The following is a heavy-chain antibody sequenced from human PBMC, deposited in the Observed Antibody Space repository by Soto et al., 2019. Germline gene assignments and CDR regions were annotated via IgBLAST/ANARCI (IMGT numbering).Heavy chain of an antibody. J-gene: IGHJ4*02. CDR1: EFTFSRYW. V-gene: IGHV3-74*01. D-gene: IGHD2-8*02. CDR2: ISHDGRDT. Sequence: EGQLVESGGGLVQPGGSLRLSCAASEFTFSRYWMHWVRQAPGKGLVWVSRISHDGRDTLYADFVKGRCTISRDNTENMPYLQMNSLTGDDSATYYCVRGCMSAHHVGYVQSWGRGTEVSVSA. CDR3: VRGCMSAHHVGYVQS.